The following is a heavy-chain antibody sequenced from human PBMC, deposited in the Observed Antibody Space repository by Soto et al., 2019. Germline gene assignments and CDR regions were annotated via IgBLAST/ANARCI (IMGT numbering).Heavy chain of an antibody. CDR3: GCESHIDLPDLHSYRARRSSDP. CDR1: GYTFTSFG. CDR2: ISAYNGHT. Sequence: AASVKVSCKTSGYTFTSFGISWVRQAPGQGLEWMGWISAYNGHTNYAQKLQDRVTMTTTTPPSTAHRGGGSLRSADTPVFYFGCESHIDLPDLHSYRARRSSDP. J-gene: IGHJ5*02. V-gene: IGHV1-18*01. D-gene: IGHD3-9*01.